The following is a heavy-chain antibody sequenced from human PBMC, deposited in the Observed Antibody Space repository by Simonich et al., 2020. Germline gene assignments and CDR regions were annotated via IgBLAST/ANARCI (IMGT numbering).Heavy chain of an antibody. CDR3: ARNGLVGILKAFDI. D-gene: IGHD2-21*01. CDR2: INPNGGGT. CDR1: GYTFTGYY. Sequence: QVQLVQSGAEVKKPGASVKVSCKASGYTFTGYYMHWVRQAPGQGLEGMGWINPNGGGTNYAQKLQGRVTMTRDTSISTAYMELSRLRSDDTAVYYCARNGLVGILKAFDIWGQGTMVTVSS. V-gene: IGHV1-2*02. J-gene: IGHJ3*02.